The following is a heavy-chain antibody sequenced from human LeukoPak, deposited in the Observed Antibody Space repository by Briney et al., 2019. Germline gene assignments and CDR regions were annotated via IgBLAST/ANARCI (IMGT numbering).Heavy chain of an antibody. D-gene: IGHD3-10*01. J-gene: IGHJ5*02. CDR2: ISGSGGST. CDR3: AKDGGRSLRSGKNWFAP. Sequence: QPGGSLRLSCAASGFTFSSYAMSWVRQAPGKGLEWVSAISGSGGSTYYADSVKGRFTISRDNSKNTLYLQMNSLRAEDTAVYYCAKDGGRSLRSGKNWFAPWGQGTLVTVSS. CDR1: GFTFSSYA. V-gene: IGHV3-23*01.